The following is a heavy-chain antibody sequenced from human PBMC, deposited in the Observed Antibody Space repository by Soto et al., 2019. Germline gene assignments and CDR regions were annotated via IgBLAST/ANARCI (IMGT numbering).Heavy chain of an antibody. V-gene: IGHV4-59*01. CDR3: ARVGGDDFGDSGGFDY. CDR2: IYYSGRT. Sequence: PSEPLSLTCTVSGGSIRDYFWTWIRQPPGKGLEWIGYIYYSGRTNYNPSLKSRVSISVDTSKNHFSLQLRSVTAADTAVYYCARVGGDDFGDSGGFDYWGQGTLVTVSS. D-gene: IGHD4-17*01. CDR1: GGSIRDYF. J-gene: IGHJ4*02.